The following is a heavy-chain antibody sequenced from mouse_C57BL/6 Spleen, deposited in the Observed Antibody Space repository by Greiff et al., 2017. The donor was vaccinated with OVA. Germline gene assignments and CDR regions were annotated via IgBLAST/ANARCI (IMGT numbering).Heavy chain of an antibody. Sequence: QVHVKQSGPGLVQPSQSLSITCTVSGFSLTSYGVHWVRQSPGKGLEWLGVIWSGGSTDYNAAFISRLSISKDNSKSQVFFKMNSLQADDTAIDYCARTGSLYYYAMDDWGKGTSVTVSS. V-gene: IGHV2-2*01. CDR3: ARTGSLYYYAMDD. J-gene: IGHJ4*01. D-gene: IGHD6-2*01. CDR1: GFSLTSYG. CDR2: IWSGGST.